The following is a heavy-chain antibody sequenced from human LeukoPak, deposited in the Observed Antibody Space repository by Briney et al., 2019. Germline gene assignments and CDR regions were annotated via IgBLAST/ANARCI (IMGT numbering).Heavy chain of an antibody. CDR2: INPNSGGT. J-gene: IGHJ4*02. CDR3: ARDRGVEMATIREYYFDY. V-gene: IGHV1-2*02. Sequence: ASVKVSCKASGYTFTGYYMHWVRQAPGQGLEWMGWINPNSGGTNYAQKFQGRVTMTRDTSISTAYMELSRLRSDDTVVYYCARDRGVEMATIREYYFDYWGQGTLVTVSS. CDR1: GYTFTGYY. D-gene: IGHD5-24*01.